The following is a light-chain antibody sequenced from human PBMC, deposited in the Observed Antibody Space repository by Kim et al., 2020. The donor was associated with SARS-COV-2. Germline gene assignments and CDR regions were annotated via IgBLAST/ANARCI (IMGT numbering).Light chain of an antibody. Sequence: VSPGQTARITCSGGALPKQYAYWYQQKPGQAPVLVIYRDSERPSGIPDRFSGSSSGTTGTLTISGVQAEDEGDYYCQSADSSETVVFGGGTQLTVL. CDR3: QSADSSETVV. CDR1: ALPKQY. CDR2: RDS. V-gene: IGLV3-25*03. J-gene: IGLJ3*02.